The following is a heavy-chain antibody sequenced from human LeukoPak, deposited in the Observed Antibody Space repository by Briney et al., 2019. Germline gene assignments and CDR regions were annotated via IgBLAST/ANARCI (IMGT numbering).Heavy chain of an antibody. CDR3: ARGRGIVVVPAAKGWFDP. V-gene: IGHV4-4*07. Sequence: KPSETLSLTCTVSGGSISSYYWSWIRQPAGKGLEWIGRIYTSGSTNYNPSLKSRVTMSVDTSKNQFSLKLSSVTAADTAVYYCARGRGIVVVPAAKGWFDPWGQGTLVTVSS. D-gene: IGHD2-2*01. J-gene: IGHJ5*02. CDR2: IYTSGST. CDR1: GGSISSYY.